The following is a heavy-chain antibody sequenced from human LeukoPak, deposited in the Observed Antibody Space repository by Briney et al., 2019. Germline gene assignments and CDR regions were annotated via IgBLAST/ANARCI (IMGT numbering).Heavy chain of an antibody. D-gene: IGHD6-19*01. V-gene: IGHV3-23*01. CDR1: GFAFSRYG. Sequence: GGSLRLSCAASGFAFSRYGMSWVRQAPGKGLEWVSAISTSGDSTYYADSVKGRFTIPRDNSKNTLYLQMNSLRAEDTAIYYCASPGIAVAVGPWGQGTLVTVSS. CDR3: ASPGIAVAVGP. CDR2: ISTSGDST. J-gene: IGHJ5*02.